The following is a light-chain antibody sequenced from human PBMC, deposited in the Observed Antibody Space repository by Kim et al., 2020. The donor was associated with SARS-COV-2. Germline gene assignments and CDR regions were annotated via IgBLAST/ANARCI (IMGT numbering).Light chain of an antibody. J-gene: IGLJ3*02. CDR1: SSDVGGYNY. V-gene: IGLV2-14*03. Sequence: QSITISCTGTSSDVGGYNYVSWYQQHPGKAPKLMIYDVSNRPSGVSNRFSGSKSGNTASLTISGLQAEDEADYYCSSYTSSSTWVFGGGTKLTV. CDR2: DVS. CDR3: SSYTSSSTWV.